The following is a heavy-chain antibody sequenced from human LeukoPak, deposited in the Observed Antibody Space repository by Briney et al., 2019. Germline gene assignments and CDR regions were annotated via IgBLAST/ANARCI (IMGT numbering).Heavy chain of an antibody. V-gene: IGHV4-59*01. CDR1: GGSFSGYC. Sequence: PSETLSLTCAVYGGSFSGYCWSWIRQPPGKGLEWVGYIYYSGSTNYNPPLKSRITISVDTSKNQVSLKLSSVTAADTAVYYCARDYRRSDGFDDAFDIWGQGTMVTVSS. J-gene: IGHJ3*02. D-gene: IGHD5-24*01. CDR3: ARDYRRSDGFDDAFDI. CDR2: IYYSGST.